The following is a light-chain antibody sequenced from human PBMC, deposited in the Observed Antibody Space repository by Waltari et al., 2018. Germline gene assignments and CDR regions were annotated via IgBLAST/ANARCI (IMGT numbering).Light chain of an antibody. V-gene: IGLV2-23*02. Sequence: QSALIQPASLSGSPGPSVTLSSTRIHSDVGSLGLVSWYQQHPGPAPQPILYDVTKPPSGVSDRFSGSRAGDTASLTISTLQAEDEADYYCCSYANYVTFFGGGTKLTVL. CDR3: CSYANYVTF. CDR2: DVT. CDR1: HSDVGSLGL. J-gene: IGLJ2*01.